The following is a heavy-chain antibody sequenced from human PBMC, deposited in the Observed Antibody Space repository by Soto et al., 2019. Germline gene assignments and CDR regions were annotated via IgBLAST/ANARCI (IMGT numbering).Heavy chain of an antibody. V-gene: IGHV3-30*18. CDR3: AKDDSSGYYYYLFDY. D-gene: IGHD3-22*01. J-gene: IGHJ4*02. Sequence: GGSLRLSCAASGFTFSSYGMHWVRHAPGKGLEWVAVISYDGSNKYYADSVKGRFTISRDNSKNTLYLQMNSLRAEDTAVYYCAKDDSSGYYYYLFDYWGQGTLVTVSS. CDR2: ISYDGSNK. CDR1: GFTFSSYG.